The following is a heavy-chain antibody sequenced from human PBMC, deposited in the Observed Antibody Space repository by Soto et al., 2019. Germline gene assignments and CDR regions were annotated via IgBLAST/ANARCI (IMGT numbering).Heavy chain of an antibody. V-gene: IGHV4-59*08. CDR2: IYYSGST. CDR1: GGSISSYY. J-gene: IGHJ3*02. D-gene: IGHD3-22*01. CDR3: ARHLLLYYYDSSGYYLRDAFDI. Sequence: QVQLQESGPGLVKPSETLSLTCTVSGGSISSYYWSWIRQPPGKGLEWIGHIYYSGSTNYNPSLKSRVTISVDTSKNQFSLKLSSVTAADTAVYYCARHLLLYYYDSSGYYLRDAFDIWGQGTMVTVSS.